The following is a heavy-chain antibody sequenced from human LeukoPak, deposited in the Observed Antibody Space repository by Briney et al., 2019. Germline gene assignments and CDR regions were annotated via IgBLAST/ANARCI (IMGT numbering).Heavy chain of an antibody. CDR3: ARDAISITIFGVVGYYGMDV. V-gene: IGHV3-64*01. CDR2: NSSNGGST. Sequence: GGSLRLSCAASGFTFSNYAMQWVRQAPGKGLEYVSANSSNGGSTYYANSVKARFTIYRDNSKNTLYLQMGSLRAEDMAVYYCARDAISITIFGVVGYYGMDVWGQGTTVTVSS. J-gene: IGHJ6*02. CDR1: GFTFSNYA. D-gene: IGHD3-3*01.